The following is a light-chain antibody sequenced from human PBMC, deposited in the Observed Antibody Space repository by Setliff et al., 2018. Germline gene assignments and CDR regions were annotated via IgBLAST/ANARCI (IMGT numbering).Light chain of an antibody. CDR2: DVS. Sequence: QSVLAQPASVSGSPGQSITISCTGTSSDVGGYNYVSWYQQHPGKAPKLMIYDVSKRPSGVSNRFSGSKSGNTASLTISGLQAEDEADYYCCSYAGSRPYVFGNGTKVTVL. V-gene: IGLV2-23*02. J-gene: IGLJ1*01. CDR3: CSYAGSRPYV. CDR1: SSDVGGYNY.